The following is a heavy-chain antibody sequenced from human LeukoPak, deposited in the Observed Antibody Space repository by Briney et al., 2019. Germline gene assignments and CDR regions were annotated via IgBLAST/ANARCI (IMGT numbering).Heavy chain of an antibody. V-gene: IGHV3-23*01. J-gene: IGHJ6*02. D-gene: IGHD6-13*01. Sequence: GRSLRLSCAASGFTFSSYAMSWVRQAPGKGLEWVSAISGSGGSTYYADSVKGRFTISRDNSKNTLYLQMNSLRAEDTAVYYCAKWRAAAGTARLYYYYYGMDVWGQGTTVTVSS. CDR2: ISGSGGST. CDR1: GFTFSSYA. CDR3: AKWRAAAGTARLYYYYYGMDV.